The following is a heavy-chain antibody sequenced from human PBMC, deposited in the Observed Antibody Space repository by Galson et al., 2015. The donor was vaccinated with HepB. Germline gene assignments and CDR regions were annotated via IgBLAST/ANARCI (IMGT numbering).Heavy chain of an antibody. Sequence: SLRLSCAASGFTFSDYYMSWIRQAPGKGLEWVSYISSSSSYTNYADSVKGRFTISRDNAKNSLYLQMNSLRAEDTAVYYCAYGGLYYYYGMDVWGQGTTVTVSS. CDR2: ISSSSSYT. D-gene: IGHD3-10*01. V-gene: IGHV3-11*06. CDR3: AYGGLYYYYGMDV. J-gene: IGHJ6*02. CDR1: GFTFSDYY.